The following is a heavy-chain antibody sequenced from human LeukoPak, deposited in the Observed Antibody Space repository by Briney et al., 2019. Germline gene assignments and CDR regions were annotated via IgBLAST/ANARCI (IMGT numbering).Heavy chain of an antibody. CDR3: ARYGSGSYPAFDI. CDR1: GGSISSGYYY. D-gene: IGHD3-10*01. CDR2: IYYSGST. Sequence: SETLSLTCSVSGGSISSGYYYWGWIRQPPGKGLEWIGSIYYSGSTFYNPSLKSRVTVSVDTSKNQFSLNVNSVTAADTAVYYCARYGSGSYPAFDIWGQGTMVTVSS. V-gene: IGHV4-39*01. J-gene: IGHJ3*02.